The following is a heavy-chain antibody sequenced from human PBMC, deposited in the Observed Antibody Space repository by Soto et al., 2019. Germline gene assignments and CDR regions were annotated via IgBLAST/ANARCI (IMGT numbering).Heavy chain of an antibody. D-gene: IGHD2-21*02. CDR1: GGTFSSYA. CDR3: ARVISIGAGVVTPKIDAFDI. CDR2: IIPIFGTA. Sequence: ASVKVSCTASGGTFSSYAISWVRQAPGQGLEWMGGIIPIFGTANYAQKFQGRVTITADESTSTAYMELSSLRSEDTAVYYCARVISIGAGVVTPKIDAFDIWGQGTMVTVSS. V-gene: IGHV1-69*13. J-gene: IGHJ3*02.